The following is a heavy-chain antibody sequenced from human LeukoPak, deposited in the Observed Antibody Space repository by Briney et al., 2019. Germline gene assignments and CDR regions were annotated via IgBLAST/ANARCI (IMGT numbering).Heavy chain of an antibody. D-gene: IGHD2-15*01. V-gene: IGHV3-21*01. CDR1: GFTFSSYS. J-gene: IGHJ4*02. CDR3: APISSSDNCYQTRFDS. Sequence: PGGSLRLSCAASGFTFSSYSMNWARQAPGKGLEWVSFFSSSGGSIYYADSVKGRFTVSRDNAKNSPYLQMNSLRVEDTAMYYCAPISSSDNCYQTRFDSWGQGTLVTVSS. CDR2: FSSSGGSI.